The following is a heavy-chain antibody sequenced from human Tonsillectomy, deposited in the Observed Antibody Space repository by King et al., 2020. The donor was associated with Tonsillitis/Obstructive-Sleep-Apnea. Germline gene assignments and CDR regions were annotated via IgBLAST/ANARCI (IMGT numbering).Heavy chain of an antibody. Sequence: VQLVESGGGLVQPGGSLRLSCSASGFTFSSYAMHWVRQAPGKGLEYVSAIISNGGSTYYADSVKGRFTISRDNSKNTLYLQMSSLRAEDTAVYYCVKGRGWDCSSTSCYPPIYWGQGTLVTVSS. D-gene: IGHD2-2*01. CDR3: VKGRGWDCSSTSCYPPIY. CDR2: IISNGGST. CDR1: GFTFSSYA. J-gene: IGHJ4*02. V-gene: IGHV3-64D*06.